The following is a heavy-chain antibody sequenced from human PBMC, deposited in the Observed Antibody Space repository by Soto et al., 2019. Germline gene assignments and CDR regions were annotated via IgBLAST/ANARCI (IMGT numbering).Heavy chain of an antibody. CDR2: ISHTGTT. CDR3: ARDFAYFDS. CDR1: GDSISGSQW. J-gene: IGHJ4*02. D-gene: IGHD3-3*01. V-gene: IGHV4-4*02. Sequence: SETLSLTCAVSGDSISGSQWWSWVRLPPGKGLEWIGEISHTGTTNYNPSLKSRVSMSVDKPKNQFSLNLASVTAAATAVYYCARDFAYFDSWGQGTLVTVSS.